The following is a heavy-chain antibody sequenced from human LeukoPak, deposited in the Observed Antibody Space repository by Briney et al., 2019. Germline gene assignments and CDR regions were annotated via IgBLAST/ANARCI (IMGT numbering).Heavy chain of an antibody. D-gene: IGHD2-2*01. CDR3: AKKTRSRVVPAAMSGYYYGMDV. CDR2: ISDSGGST. CDR1: GFTFSSYA. Sequence: GGSLRLSCAASGFTFSSYAMSWVRQAPGKGLEWVSAISDSGGSTYYADSVKGRFTISRDNSKNTLYLQMNSLRAEDTAVYYCAKKTRSRVVPAAMSGYYYGMDVWGQGTTVTVSS. J-gene: IGHJ6*02. V-gene: IGHV3-23*01.